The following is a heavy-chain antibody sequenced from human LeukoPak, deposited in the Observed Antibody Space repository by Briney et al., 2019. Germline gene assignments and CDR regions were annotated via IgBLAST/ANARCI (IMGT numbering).Heavy chain of an antibody. Sequence: SETLSLTCTVSGISINSHYLNWIRQPPGKGLEWIGHISGSGRTNYNPSLKSRVTMTVDTSKRQFSLNLKSLTAADTAVYYRVVSPNQDFFDYWGQGPLVTVSS. V-gene: IGHV4-4*09. CDR2: ISGSGRT. CDR1: GISINSHY. CDR3: VVSPNQDFFDY. J-gene: IGHJ4*02.